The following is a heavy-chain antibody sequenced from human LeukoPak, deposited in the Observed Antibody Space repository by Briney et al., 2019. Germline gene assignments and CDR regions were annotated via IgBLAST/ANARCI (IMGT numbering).Heavy chain of an antibody. CDR1: GGSISSGSYY. V-gene: IGHV4-61*02. J-gene: IGHJ3*02. CDR3: ARELRGYSYGPVYDAFDI. D-gene: IGHD5-18*01. Sequence: SETLSLTCTVSGGSISSGSYYWSWIRQPAGEGLEWIGRFYTSGSTNYNPSLKSRVTISVDTSKNQFSLKLSSVTAADTAVYYCARELRGYSYGPVYDAFDIWGQGTMVTVSS. CDR2: FYTSGST.